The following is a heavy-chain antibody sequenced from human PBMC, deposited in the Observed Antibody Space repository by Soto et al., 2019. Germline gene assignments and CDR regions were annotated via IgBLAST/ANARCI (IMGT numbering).Heavy chain of an antibody. CDR2: FDPEDGET. CDR3: AALWFGELLSKNWFDP. D-gene: IGHD3-10*01. J-gene: IGHJ5*02. Sequence: ASVKVSCKVSGYTLTELSMHWVRQAPGKGLEWMGGFDPEDGETIYAQKFQGRVTMTEDTSTDTAYMELSSLRSEDTAVYYCAALWFGELLSKNWFDPWGQGTLVTVSS. CDR1: GYTLTELS. V-gene: IGHV1-24*01.